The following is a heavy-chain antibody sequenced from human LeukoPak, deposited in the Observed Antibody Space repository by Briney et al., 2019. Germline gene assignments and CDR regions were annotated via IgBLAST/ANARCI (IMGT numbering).Heavy chain of an antibody. D-gene: IGHD2-2*01. J-gene: IGHJ3*02. CDR1: GYTFTSYY. CDR2: INPSGGST. CDR3: ARLGSVCSSTSCYAFDI. Sequence: ASVKVSCKASGYTFTSYYMHWVRQAPGQGLEWMGIINPSGGSTSYAQKFQGRVTMTRDTSTSTVYMELSSLRSEDTAVYYCARLGSVCSSTSCYAFDIWGQGTMVTVSS. V-gene: IGHV1-46*03.